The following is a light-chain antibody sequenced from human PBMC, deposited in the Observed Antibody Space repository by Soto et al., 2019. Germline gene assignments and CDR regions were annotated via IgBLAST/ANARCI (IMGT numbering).Light chain of an antibody. Sequence: DIVMTQSPDSLAVSLGESATLYCRASQSVNSYLAWYQHKPGQTPRLLIYDTSTRATGVPTRFSGSRSGAEFTLTINSLQSEDFAVYYCQPYNNWPLTFGGGTKVDI. CDR3: QPYNNWPLT. CDR1: QSVNSY. J-gene: IGKJ4*01. V-gene: IGKV3-15*01. CDR2: DTS.